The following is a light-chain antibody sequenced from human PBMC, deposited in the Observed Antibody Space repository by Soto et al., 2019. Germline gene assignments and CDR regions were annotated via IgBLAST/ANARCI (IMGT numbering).Light chain of an antibody. V-gene: IGKV1-6*01. J-gene: IGKJ2*01. CDR1: QGIRND. CDR2: AAS. Sequence: AIQMTQSPSSLSASVGDRVTITCRASQGIRNDLGWYQQKPGNAPKLLIYAASSLQSGVPSRFSGSGSGTDFTITISSLQPEDFATYYCLQDYNYPPYTFGQGTKLEIK. CDR3: LQDYNYPPYT.